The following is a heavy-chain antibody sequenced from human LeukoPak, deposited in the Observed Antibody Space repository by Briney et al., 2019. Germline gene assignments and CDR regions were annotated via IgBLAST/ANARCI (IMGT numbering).Heavy chain of an antibody. Sequence: PGVSLRLSCAASGFTFDDYAMHWVRQAPGKGLEWVSGISWNSGSIGYADSVKGRFTISRDNSRNTLFLEMSSLRAEDTAVYYCANYYDFWSGYFDYWGQGTLVTVSS. J-gene: IGHJ4*02. V-gene: IGHV3-9*01. CDR3: ANYYDFWSGYFDY. CDR1: GFTFDDYA. D-gene: IGHD3-3*01. CDR2: ISWNSGSI.